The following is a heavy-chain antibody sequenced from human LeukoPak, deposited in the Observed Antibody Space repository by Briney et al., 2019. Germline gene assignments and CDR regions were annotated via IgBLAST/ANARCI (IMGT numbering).Heavy chain of an antibody. CDR3: AKDTYYYDSSGYYRGMDY. J-gene: IGHJ4*02. CDR2: ISYEGSNK. D-gene: IGHD3-22*01. Sequence: GGSLRLSCAASGFTFSSYGMHWVRQAPGKGLEWVAVISYEGSNKYYADSVKGRFTISRDNSKNTLYLQMNSLRAEDTAVYYCAKDTYYYDSSGYYRGMDYWGQGTLVTVSS. V-gene: IGHV3-30*18. CDR1: GFTFSSYG.